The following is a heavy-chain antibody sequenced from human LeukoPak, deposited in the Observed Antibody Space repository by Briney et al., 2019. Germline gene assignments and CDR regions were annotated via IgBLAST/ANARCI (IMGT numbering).Heavy chain of an antibody. V-gene: IGHV3-53*01. CDR1: GFTVNSNY. D-gene: IGHD6-13*01. Sequence: GGSLRLSCAASGFTVNSNYIHWVRQAPGKGLEWVSVIYSGGGTLYADSVKGRFTISRDNAKNSLYLQMNSLRAEDTAVYYCARESQKYSSSGPDFQHWGQGTLVTVSS. CDR3: ARESQKYSSSGPDFQH. J-gene: IGHJ1*01. CDR2: IYSGGGT.